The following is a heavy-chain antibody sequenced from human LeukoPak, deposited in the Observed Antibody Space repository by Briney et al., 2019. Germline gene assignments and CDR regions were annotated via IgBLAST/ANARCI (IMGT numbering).Heavy chain of an antibody. CDR1: GFTFSISV. CDR3: ARELTSSSCFDP. CDR2: INSNGRTT. Sequence: GGSLRLSCAASGFTFSISVMHWVRQAPGKGLEFVSTINSNGRTTNYADSVKGRFTVSRDNSKNTLYLQMNSLRAEDTAVYYCARELTSSSCFDPWGQGTLVTVSS. V-gene: IGHV3-64*02. D-gene: IGHD2-2*01. J-gene: IGHJ5*02.